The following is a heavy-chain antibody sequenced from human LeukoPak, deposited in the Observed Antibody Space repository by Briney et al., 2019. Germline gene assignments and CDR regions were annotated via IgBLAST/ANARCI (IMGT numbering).Heavy chain of an antibody. CDR3: AILWGCSGASCSDY. J-gene: IGHJ4*02. Sequence: PSETLSLTCTVSGGSVSSGSYYWSWIRQPPGKGLEWIGYLYNSGSTNYNPSLKSRVTISVDTSKNQFSLKLTSVTAADTSVYYCAILWGCSGASCSDYWGQGTLVTVSS. CDR1: GGSVSSGSYY. CDR2: LYNSGST. D-gene: IGHD2-15*01. V-gene: IGHV4-61*01.